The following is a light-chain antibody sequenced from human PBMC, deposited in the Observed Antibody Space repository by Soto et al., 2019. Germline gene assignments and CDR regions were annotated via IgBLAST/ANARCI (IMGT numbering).Light chain of an antibody. Sequence: EIVMTQSPPTLSVSPGERATLSCRASQSVSNYLAWYQQKPGQAPKLLMYGASTRATGVPARFSGSGSGTEFTRTISGLQSEDFAIYYCQHYNSWPLTFGVGTKVEIK. CDR2: GAS. V-gene: IGKV3-15*01. CDR1: QSVSNY. J-gene: IGKJ4*01. CDR3: QHYNSWPLT.